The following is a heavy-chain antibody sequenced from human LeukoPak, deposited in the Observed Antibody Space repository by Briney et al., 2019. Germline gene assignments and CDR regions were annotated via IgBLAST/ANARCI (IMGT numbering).Heavy chain of an antibody. J-gene: IGHJ4*02. CDR1: GGTFSSYA. Sequence: SVKVSCKASGGTFSSYAISWVRQAPGQGLEWMGRIIPILGIANYAQKFQGRVTITADKSTSTAYMELSSLRSEDTAVYYCAVASGSSSYPEDYWGQGTLVTVSS. CDR2: IIPILGIA. D-gene: IGHD6-13*01. CDR3: AVASGSSSYPEDY. V-gene: IGHV1-69*04.